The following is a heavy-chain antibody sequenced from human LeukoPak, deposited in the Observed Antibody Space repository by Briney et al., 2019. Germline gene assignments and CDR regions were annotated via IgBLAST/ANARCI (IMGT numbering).Heavy chain of an antibody. D-gene: IGHD6-19*01. CDR3: AKVGSGWSYYFDY. Sequence: GGSLRLSCAASGFIFSSHGMNWVRQAPGKGLEWVSAISGSGGSTYYADSVKGRFTISRDNSKNTLYLQMNSLRAEDTAVYYCAKVGSGWSYYFDYWGQGTLVTVSS. J-gene: IGHJ4*02. V-gene: IGHV3-23*01. CDR2: ISGSGGST. CDR1: GFIFSSHG.